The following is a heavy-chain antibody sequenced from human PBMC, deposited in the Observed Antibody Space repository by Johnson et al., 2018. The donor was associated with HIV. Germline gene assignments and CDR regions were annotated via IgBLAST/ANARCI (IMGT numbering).Heavy chain of an antibody. D-gene: IGHD5-18*01. J-gene: IGHJ3*02. CDR2: ISYDGSNK. CDR3: AKVDTAMVNAFDI. Sequence: QVQLVESGGGLVQPGGSLRLSCAASGFTFSSYAMHWVRQAPGKGLEWVAVISYDGSNKYYADSVKGRFTISRDNSKNTLYLQMNSRRAEDTAVYYCAKVDTAMVNAFDIWGQGTMVTVSS. V-gene: IGHV3-30*04. CDR1: GFTFSSYA.